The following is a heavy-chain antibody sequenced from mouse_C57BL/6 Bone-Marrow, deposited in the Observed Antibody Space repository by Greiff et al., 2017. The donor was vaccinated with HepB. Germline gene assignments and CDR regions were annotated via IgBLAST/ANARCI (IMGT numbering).Heavy chain of an antibody. CDR3: ARRYANAMDY. D-gene: IGHD1-1*01. V-gene: IGHV5-9*01. CDR1: GFTFSSYT. Sequence: DVKLVESGGGLVKPGGSLKLSCAASGFTFSSYTMSWVRQTPEQRLEWVATISGGGGNTYYPDSVKGRFTISRDNAKNTLYLQMSSLRSEDTALYYCARRYANAMDYWGQGTSVTVSS. CDR2: ISGGGGNT. J-gene: IGHJ4*01.